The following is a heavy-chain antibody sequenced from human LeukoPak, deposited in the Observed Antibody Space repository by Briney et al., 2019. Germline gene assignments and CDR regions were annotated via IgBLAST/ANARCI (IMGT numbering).Heavy chain of an antibody. D-gene: IGHD3-22*01. CDR1: GFTFSSYA. J-gene: IGHJ4*02. Sequence: PGGFLRLPCAASGFTFSSYAMSWVRQAPGKGLEWVSAISGSGGSTYYADSVKGRFTISRDNSKNTLYLQMNSPRAEDTAVYYCAKDLYYYDNSGYYPYYFDYWGQGTLVTVSS. V-gene: IGHV3-23*01. CDR3: AKDLYYYDNSGYYPYYFDY. CDR2: ISGSGGST.